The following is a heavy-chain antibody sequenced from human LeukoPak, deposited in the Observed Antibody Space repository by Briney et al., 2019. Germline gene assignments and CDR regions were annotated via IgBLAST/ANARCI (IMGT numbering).Heavy chain of an antibody. Sequence: SGPTLVNPTQTPTLTCTFSGFSLSTTSVGVGWIRQPPGKALECLAIIYWNDDKRYSPSLKTRVTITKDTSKNQVVLTMTNMGPVDTATYYCAHSSTVAGPFDYWGQGNLVTVSS. CDR2: IYWNDDK. CDR1: GFSLSTTSVG. D-gene: IGHD6-19*01. CDR3: AHSSTVAGPFDY. J-gene: IGHJ4*02. V-gene: IGHV2-5*01.